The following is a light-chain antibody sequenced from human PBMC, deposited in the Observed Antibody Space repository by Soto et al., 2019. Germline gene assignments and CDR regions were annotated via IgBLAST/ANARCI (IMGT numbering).Light chain of an antibody. Sequence: EIVMTQSPATLSVSPGERATLSCRAGQSVNSNLAWYQQKPGHSPRLLIYGASTRVTGIPARFSGSGSGTEFTLTISSLQSEDFAIYYCQQHNSWPPVFGQGTKLEIK. CDR3: QQHNSWPPV. CDR1: QSVNSN. CDR2: GAS. V-gene: IGKV3-15*01. J-gene: IGKJ2*01.